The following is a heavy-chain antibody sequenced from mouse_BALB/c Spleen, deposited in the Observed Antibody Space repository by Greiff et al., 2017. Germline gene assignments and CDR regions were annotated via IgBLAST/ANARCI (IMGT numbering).Heavy chain of an antibody. V-gene: IGHV3-2*02. J-gene: IGHJ1*01. CDR3: ARWSYWYFDV. CDR1: GYSITSDYA. Sequence: EVMLVESGPGLVKPSQSLSLTCTVTGYSITSDYAWNWIRQFPGNKLEWMGYISYSGSTSYNPSLKSRISITRDTSKNQFFLQLNSVTTEDTATYYCARWSYWYFDVWGAGTTVTVSS. CDR2: ISYSGST.